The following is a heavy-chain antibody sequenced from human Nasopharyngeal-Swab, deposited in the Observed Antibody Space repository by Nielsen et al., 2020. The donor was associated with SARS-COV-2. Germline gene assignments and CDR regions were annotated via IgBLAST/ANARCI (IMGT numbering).Heavy chain of an antibody. CDR3: AREGRIIQLWSGGFDP. D-gene: IGHD5-18*01. CDR2: INHSGST. V-gene: IGHV4-34*01. J-gene: IGHJ5*02. Sequence: PRKGLEWIGEINHSGSTNYNPSLKSRVTISVDTSKNQFSLKLSSVTAADTAVYYCAREGRIIQLWSGGFDPWGQGTLVTVSS.